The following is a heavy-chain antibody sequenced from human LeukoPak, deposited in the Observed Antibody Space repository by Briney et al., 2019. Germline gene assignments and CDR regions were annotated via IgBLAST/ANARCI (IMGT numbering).Heavy chain of an antibody. J-gene: IGHJ4*02. Sequence: ASVKVSCKASGYTFTGYYLHWVRQAPGQGLEWMGWINPDTGGTNYAQKFQGRVTLTRDTSISTAYMELSRLKSDDTAVYYCATFRGHEPLFDYWGQGTLVTVSS. CDR1: GYTFTGYY. CDR3: ATFRGHEPLFDY. CDR2: INPDTGGT. D-gene: IGHD3-10*01. V-gene: IGHV1-2*02.